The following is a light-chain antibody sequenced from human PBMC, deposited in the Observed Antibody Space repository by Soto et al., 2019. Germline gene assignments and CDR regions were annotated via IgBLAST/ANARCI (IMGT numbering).Light chain of an antibody. Sequence: IEITQRWSPLHESVGDRVTITCGASQRISSWLAWYQQKPGKAPKLLIYKASSLESGGPSRFSGSRPGTAYTLTIRSLQPDESATPFCQEYNRYFWRFGQGTKVDIK. V-gene: IGKV1-5*03. CDR1: QRISSW. J-gene: IGKJ1*01. CDR2: KAS. CDR3: QEYNRYFWR.